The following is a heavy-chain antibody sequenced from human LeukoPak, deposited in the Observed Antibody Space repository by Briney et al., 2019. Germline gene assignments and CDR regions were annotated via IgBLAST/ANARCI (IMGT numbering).Heavy chain of an antibody. CDR1: GGTFSSYT. Sequence: SVKVSCKASGGTFSSYTISWVRQAPGQGLEWMGRIIPILGIANYAQKFQGRVTITADKSTSTAYMELSSLRSEDTAVYYCARQGLHDAFDIWGQGTMVTVSS. CDR3: ARQGLHDAFDI. CDR2: IIPILGIA. J-gene: IGHJ3*02. V-gene: IGHV1-69*02.